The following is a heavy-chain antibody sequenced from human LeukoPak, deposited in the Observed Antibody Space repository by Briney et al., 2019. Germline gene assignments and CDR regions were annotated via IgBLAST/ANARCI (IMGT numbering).Heavy chain of an antibody. J-gene: IGHJ6*02. D-gene: IGHD2/OR15-2a*01. CDR3: ARAHSIASYYYGVDV. CDR2: IYYSGST. Sequence: PSETLSLTCTVSGGSISSYYWSWIRQPPGKGPEWIGYIYYSGSTYYSPSLTSRVTVSVDTSENQFSLKLSSVTAADTAVYYCARAHSIASYYYGVDVWGQGTTVTVSS. CDR1: GGSISSYY. V-gene: IGHV4-59*12.